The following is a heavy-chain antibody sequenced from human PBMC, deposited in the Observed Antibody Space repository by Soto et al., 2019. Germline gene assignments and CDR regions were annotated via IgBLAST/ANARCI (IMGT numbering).Heavy chain of an antibody. D-gene: IGHD3-9*01. Sequence: SETLSLTCTVSGGSISSYYWSWIRQPPGKGLEWIGYIYYSGSTNYNPSLKSRVTISVDTSKNQFSLKLSSVTAADTAVYYCARADYDILTGPWGQGTLVTVSS. V-gene: IGHV4-59*01. CDR3: ARADYDILTGP. CDR1: GGSISSYY. CDR2: IYYSGST. J-gene: IGHJ5*02.